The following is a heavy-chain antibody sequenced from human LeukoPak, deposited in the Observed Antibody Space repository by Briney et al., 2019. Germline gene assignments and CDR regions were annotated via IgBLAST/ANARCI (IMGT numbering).Heavy chain of an antibody. V-gene: IGHV3-21*01. CDR2: ISTSSRYI. Sequence: GGSLRLSCAASGFTFSSFDMNWGRQAPGKGLEWVSSISTSSRYIYYRDSVKGRFTISRDDAKNSLYLQMNSLRVEDTAVYYCARADCSGSTCYLRRSWFDPWGQGTLVTVSS. CDR3: ARADCSGSTCYLRRSWFDP. J-gene: IGHJ5*02. D-gene: IGHD2-2*01. CDR1: GFTFSSFD.